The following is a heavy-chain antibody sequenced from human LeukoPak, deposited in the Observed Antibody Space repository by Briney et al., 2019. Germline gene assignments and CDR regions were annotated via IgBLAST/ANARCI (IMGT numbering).Heavy chain of an antibody. CDR2: MYYSGST. Sequence: SETLSLTCSVSGGSISSYYWSWIRQPPGKGLEWIGYMYYSGSTNYNPSLKSRVTISVDTSKNQFSLKLSSVTAADTAVYYCARDSIVVVPAAIGAGRYYYMDVWGKGTTVTISS. CDR3: ARDSIVVVPAAIGAGRYYYMDV. J-gene: IGHJ6*03. CDR1: GGSISSYY. V-gene: IGHV4-59*01. D-gene: IGHD2-2*01.